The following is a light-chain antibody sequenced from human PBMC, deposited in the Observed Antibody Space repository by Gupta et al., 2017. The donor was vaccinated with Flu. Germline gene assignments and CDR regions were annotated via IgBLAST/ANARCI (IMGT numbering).Light chain of an antibody. Sequence: DIVMTQSPLSLPVTPGEPASISCRSSQSLLHSNGYNYLDWYLQKPGQSPQLLIYLGSNRASGVPDRFSGSGSGTDFTLKISRVEAEDVGVYYCKQALQTPRTFGQGTKVAIK. CDR1: QSLLHSNGYNY. CDR3: KQALQTPRT. V-gene: IGKV2-28*01. J-gene: IGKJ1*01. CDR2: LGS.